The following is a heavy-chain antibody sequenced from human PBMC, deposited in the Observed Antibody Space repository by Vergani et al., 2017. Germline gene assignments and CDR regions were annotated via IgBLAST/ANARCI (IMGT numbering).Heavy chain of an antibody. J-gene: IGHJ4*02. D-gene: IGHD3-9*01. V-gene: IGHV4-39*01. Sequence: QLHLQESGPRLVKPSETLSLTCTVSGGSIRGGNYYWGWIRQPPGKGLEWIGSVYDGGSTYYNPSLESRVTISVDTSKNQFFLKLRSATAADTAVYYCARVSYDILTGYYFDYWGQGTLVTVSS. CDR2: VYDGGST. CDR1: GGSIRGGNYY. CDR3: ARVSYDILTGYYFDY.